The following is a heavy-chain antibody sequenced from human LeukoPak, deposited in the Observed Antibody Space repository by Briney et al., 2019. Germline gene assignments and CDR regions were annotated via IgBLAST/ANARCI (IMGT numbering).Heavy chain of an antibody. J-gene: IGHJ4*02. V-gene: IGHV3-30*02. CDR2: IRYDGSNK. Sequence: PGGSLRLSCAASGFTFSSYGMHWVRQAPGKRLEWVAFIRYDGSNKYYADSVKGRFTISRDNSKNTLYLQMNSLRAEDTAVYYCAKEPGFTSYGSGCYNSNWGQGTLVTVSS. D-gene: IGHD3-10*01. CDR3: AKEPGFTSYGSGCYNSN. CDR1: GFTFSSYG.